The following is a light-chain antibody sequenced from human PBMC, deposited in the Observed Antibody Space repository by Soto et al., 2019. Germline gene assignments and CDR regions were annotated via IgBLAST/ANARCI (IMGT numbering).Light chain of an antibody. J-gene: IGLJ1*01. Sequence: VLTQPASVSGSPGQSVTISCTGTSSDVGVYNYVSWYQQLPGEAPKLIIYGVTDRPSGVSNRFSGSKSGNTASLTVSGLQAEDEGDYYCSSYTATRTYVFGTGTKVTVL. V-gene: IGLV2-14*01. CDR1: SSDVGVYNY. CDR2: GVT. CDR3: SSYTATRTYV.